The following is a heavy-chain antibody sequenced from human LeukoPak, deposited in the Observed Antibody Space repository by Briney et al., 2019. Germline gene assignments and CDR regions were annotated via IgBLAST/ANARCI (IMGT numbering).Heavy chain of an antibody. CDR2: ISYDGNIK. CDR3: AKDRSTTWACDY. V-gene: IGHV3-30*18. Sequence: GRSLRLSCAASGFTFSSDAMHWVRQAPGKGLKWVAFISYDGNIKRYADSVKGRFTISRDNSKNTLYLQMNSLRAEDTAVYHCAKDRSTTWACDYWGQGTLVTVSS. CDR1: GFTFSSDA. J-gene: IGHJ4*02. D-gene: IGHD1-14*01.